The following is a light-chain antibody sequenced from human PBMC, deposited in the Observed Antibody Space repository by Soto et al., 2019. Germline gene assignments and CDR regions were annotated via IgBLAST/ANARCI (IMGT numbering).Light chain of an antibody. J-gene: IGKJ2*01. V-gene: IGKV3-20*01. CDR3: QQYCSTPHT. Sequence: EIVLTQSPGTLSLSPGQRATLSCRASQSVSRSYLAWYQHKRGQAPRLLMFGTGSRATGIPDRFSGTGSGTDFTLIINRLEPEDFAVYYCQQYCSTPHTFGQGTKVDIK. CDR1: QSVSRSY. CDR2: GTG.